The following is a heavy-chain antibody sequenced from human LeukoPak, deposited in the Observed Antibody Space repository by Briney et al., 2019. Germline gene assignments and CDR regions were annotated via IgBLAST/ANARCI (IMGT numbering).Heavy chain of an antibody. CDR1: VYTFTSYG. CDR3: ARGMGATFSRNYYFDY. CDR2: SSAYNGNT. V-gene: IGHV1-18*01. Sequence: ASVKVSCKASVYTFTSYGVSWVRQAPGQGLEWRGWSSAYNGNTNYAQKLQGRVTMTTDTSTSTAYMELRSLRSDDTAVYYCARGMGATFSRNYYFDYWGQGTLVTVSS. J-gene: IGHJ4*02. D-gene: IGHD1-26*01.